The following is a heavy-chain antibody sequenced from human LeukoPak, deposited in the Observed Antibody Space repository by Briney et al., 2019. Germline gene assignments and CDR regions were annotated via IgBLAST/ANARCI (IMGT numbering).Heavy chain of an antibody. CDR1: GYTFTSYG. J-gene: IGHJ4*02. CDR3: ARVVVPAAIGEFDY. V-gene: IGHV1-18*01. D-gene: IGHD2-2*01. Sequence: GASVKVSCKASGYTFTSYGISWVRQAPGQGLEWMGWISTYNGNANYAQKLQGRVTMTTDTSTSTAYMELRSLRSDDTAVYYCARVVVPAAIGEFDYWGQGTLVTVSS. CDR2: ISTYNGNA.